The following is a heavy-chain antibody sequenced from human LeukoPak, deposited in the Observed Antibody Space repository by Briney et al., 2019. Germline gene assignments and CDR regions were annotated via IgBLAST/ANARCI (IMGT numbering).Heavy chain of an antibody. CDR3: ARDPRAVADTGVATYNY. V-gene: IGHV1-18*01. CDR1: GYTFSSHG. J-gene: IGHJ4*02. D-gene: IGHD6-19*01. Sequence: ASVKVSCKASGYTFSSHGISWVRQAPGQGLEWMGWISLYNGNTNYAQKFQGRVTMTTDTSTSTAYMELRSLRSDDTAMYYCARDPRAVADTGVATYNYWGQGTLVTVSS. CDR2: ISLYNGNT.